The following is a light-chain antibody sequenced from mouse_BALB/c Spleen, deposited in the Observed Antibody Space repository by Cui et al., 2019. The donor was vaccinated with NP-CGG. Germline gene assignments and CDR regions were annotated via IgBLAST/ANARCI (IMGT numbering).Light chain of an antibody. CDR2: GTN. V-gene: IGLV1*01. Sequence: QAVVTQESALTISPGETVTLTCRSSTGAVTTSNYANWVQEKPDHLFTGLIGGTNNRAPGVPARFSGSLIGDKAALTITGAQTEDEAIYFCVLWYSNHWVFGGGTKLTVL. CDR3: VLWYSNHWV. CDR1: TGAVTTSNY. J-gene: IGLJ1*01.